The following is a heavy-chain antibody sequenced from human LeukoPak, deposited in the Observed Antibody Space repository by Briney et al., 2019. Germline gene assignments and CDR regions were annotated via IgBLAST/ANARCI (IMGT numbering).Heavy chain of an antibody. Sequence: PSETLSLTCTVSGDPGSSANYYWGWIRQSPGKGLEWIGRISYTGSPYYNPSLKSRVTISIDKPNHQFSLKVTSVTAADTAVYYCASTRRLSRSYDAFDIWGQGTMVTVSS. CDR3: ASTRRLSRSYDAFDI. J-gene: IGHJ3*02. CDR1: GDPGSSANYY. D-gene: IGHD1-26*01. V-gene: IGHV4-39*07. CDR2: ISYTGSP.